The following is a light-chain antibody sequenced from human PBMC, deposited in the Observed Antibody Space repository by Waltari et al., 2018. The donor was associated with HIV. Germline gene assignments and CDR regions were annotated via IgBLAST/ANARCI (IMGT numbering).Light chain of an antibody. CDR1: NIGNRD. V-gene: IGLV3-21*01. CDR2: DDD. J-gene: IGLJ1*01. CDR3: QVWDSGSDHV. Sequence: SYVLTQPPSISVAPGQTAKITCGGNNIGNRDVHWYQQKPGQAPILVIYDDDARPSGIPERFSGSNSENTATLTINGIEVGDEADYYCQVWDSGSDHVFGSGTTVTVL.